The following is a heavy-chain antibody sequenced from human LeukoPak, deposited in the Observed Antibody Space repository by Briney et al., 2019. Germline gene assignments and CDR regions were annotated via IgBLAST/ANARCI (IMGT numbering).Heavy chain of an antibody. CDR2: ISSSGSTV. D-gene: IGHD2-15*01. V-gene: IGHV3-48*03. CDR3: ARLPSCSAGYCYFDY. J-gene: IGHJ4*02. Sequence: PGGSLRLSCAASGFTFSSYEVNWVRQAPGKGLGWVSYISSSGSTVYYADSVKGRFTISRDNAKNSLFLQMNSLRAEDTAIYYCARLPSCSAGYCYFDYWGQGTLVTVSS. CDR1: GFTFSSYE.